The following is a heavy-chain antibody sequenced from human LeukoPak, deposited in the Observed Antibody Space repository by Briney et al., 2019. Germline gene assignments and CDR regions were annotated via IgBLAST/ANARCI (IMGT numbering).Heavy chain of an antibody. CDR2: ISYDRSNK. J-gene: IGHJ6*02. V-gene: IGHV3-30*03. CDR3: ARDSRNSYGPDGMDV. Sequence: GGSLRLSCAASGFTFSSYGMHWVRQAPGKGLEWVAVISYDRSNKYYADSVKGRFTISRDNSKNTLYLQMNSLRAEDTAVYYCARDSRNSYGPDGMDVWGQGTTVTVSS. CDR1: GFTFSSYG. D-gene: IGHD5-18*01.